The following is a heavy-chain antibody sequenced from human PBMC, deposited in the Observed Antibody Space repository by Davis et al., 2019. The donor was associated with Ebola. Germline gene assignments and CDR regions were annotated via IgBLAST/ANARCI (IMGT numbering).Heavy chain of an antibody. V-gene: IGHV3-48*04. Sequence: GGSLRLSCAASGFVFRNYVMSWVRQAPGKGLEWVSYISSGSSTLKYADSVKGRFTISRDNAKKSLYLQMSSLRVEDTALYYCVVWDYGGSLDYWGQGTLVSVSS. CDR1: GFVFRNYV. J-gene: IGHJ4*02. D-gene: IGHD4-23*01. CDR2: ISSGSSTL. CDR3: VVWDYGGSLDY.